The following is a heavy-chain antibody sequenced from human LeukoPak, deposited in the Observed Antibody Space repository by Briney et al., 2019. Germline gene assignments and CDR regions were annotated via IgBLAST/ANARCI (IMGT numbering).Heavy chain of an antibody. CDR3: ARAGGVAAAGRYYFDY. CDR2: IYYSGST. D-gene: IGHD6-13*01. J-gene: IGHJ4*02. CDR1: GGSISSYY. Sequence: SETLSLTCTVSGGSISSYYWSWIRQPPGKGLEWIGYIYYSGSTNYNPSLKSRVTISVDTSKNQFSLKLSSVTAADTAACYCARAGGVAAAGRYYFDYWGQGTLVTVSS. V-gene: IGHV4-59*01.